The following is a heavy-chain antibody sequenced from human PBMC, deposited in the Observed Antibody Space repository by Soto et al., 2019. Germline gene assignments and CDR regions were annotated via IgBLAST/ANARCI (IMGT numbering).Heavy chain of an antibody. CDR1: GFTFKNYD. V-gene: IGHV3-23*01. CDR3: AKDRQFRSYYESAGHYNN. J-gene: IGHJ4*02. Sequence: EVQLLESGGGLVQPGGSLRLSCVASGFTFKNYDMRWVRQAPGKGLEWVSGISGSGAITYYADSVRGRFTISRDNSKNSLYLQLNSLGAEDTPISYCAKDRQFRSYYESAGHYNNWGQGTLVTVSS. CDR2: ISGSGAIT. D-gene: IGHD3-9*01.